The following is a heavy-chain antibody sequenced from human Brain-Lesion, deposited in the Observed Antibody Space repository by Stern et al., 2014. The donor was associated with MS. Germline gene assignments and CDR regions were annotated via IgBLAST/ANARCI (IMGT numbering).Heavy chain of an antibody. J-gene: IGHJ6*02. CDR3: ARGRVVPGFQYYATDV. V-gene: IGHV4-61*02. Sequence: QVQLVESGPGLVKPSQTLSLSCTVSGGSISSGGYYWSWIRQPAGKGLEWIGRIFNSGSTSYNPSLQSRVPISIDPSKNQFSLRLNPMTAADTAVYYCARGRVVPGFQYYATDVWGQGTTVIVSS. CDR1: GGSISSGGYY. D-gene: IGHD2-2*01. CDR2: IFNSGST.